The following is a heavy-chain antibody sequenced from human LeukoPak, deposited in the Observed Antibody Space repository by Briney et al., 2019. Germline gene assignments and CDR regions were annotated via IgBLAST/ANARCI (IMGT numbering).Heavy chain of an antibody. CDR2: IRYDGSNK. CDR3: ARGAGSYFGY. V-gene: IGHV3-30*02. J-gene: IGHJ4*02. Sequence: GGSLRLSCAASGFTFSSYGMHWVRQAPGKGLEWVAFIRYDGSNKYYADSVKGRFTISRDNAKNSLYLQMNSLRAEDTAVYYCARGAGSYFGYWGQGTLVTVSS. CDR1: GFTFSSYG. D-gene: IGHD1-26*01.